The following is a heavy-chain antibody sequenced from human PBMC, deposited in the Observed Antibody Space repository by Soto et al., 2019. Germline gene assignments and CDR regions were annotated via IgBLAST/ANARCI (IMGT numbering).Heavy chain of an antibody. Sequence: QVQLVQSGAEVKKPGASVKVSCKASGSTFSTLDLNWVRQAPGQGLDWMGWMRANTGLTGHAQKFQGRLSMTRDPSISTAYMELSSLRADDTAVYYCARYIFGQGFISWGQGTLVTVSS. CDR1: GSTFSTLD. D-gene: IGHD3-10*01. CDR2: MRANTGLT. CDR3: ARYIFGQGFIS. V-gene: IGHV1-8*01. J-gene: IGHJ4*02.